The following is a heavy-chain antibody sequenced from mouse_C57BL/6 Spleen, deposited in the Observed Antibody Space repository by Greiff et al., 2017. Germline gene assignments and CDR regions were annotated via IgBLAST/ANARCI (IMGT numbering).Heavy chain of an antibody. CDR3: ASGRTYSSGYVFAY. D-gene: IGHD3-2*02. Sequence: VQLQQSGAELVRPGTSVTMSCKASGYTFTNYWIGWAKQRPGHGLEWIGDIYPGGGYTNYNEKFKGKATLTADKSSSTAYMQFSSLTSEDSAIYYCASGRTYSSGYVFAYWGQGTLVTVSA. J-gene: IGHJ3*01. CDR1: GYTFTNYW. V-gene: IGHV1-63*01. CDR2: IYPGGGYT.